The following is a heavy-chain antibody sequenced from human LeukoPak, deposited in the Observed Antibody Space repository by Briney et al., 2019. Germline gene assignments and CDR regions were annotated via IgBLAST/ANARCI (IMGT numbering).Heavy chain of an antibody. J-gene: IGHJ5*02. CDR1: GFDFSTYA. CDR2: ISTMSNYI. V-gene: IGHV3-21*06. Sequence: RTGESLRLSCAASGFDFSTYAINWVRQAPGKGLEWVSSISTMSNYIFYGDSVKGRFTISRDNAKNSVYLQMNSLRPDDTAVYYCSRDRLGGLDLWGQGTLVTVSS. CDR3: SRDRLGGLDL. D-gene: IGHD5-12*01.